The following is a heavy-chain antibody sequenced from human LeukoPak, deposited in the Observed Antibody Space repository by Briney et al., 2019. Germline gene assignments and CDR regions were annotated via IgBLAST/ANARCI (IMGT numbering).Heavy chain of an antibody. Sequence: PGGSLRLSCAASGFTFSSYSMNWVRQAPGKGLEWVGRIKSKTDGGTTDYAAPVKGRFTISRDDSKNTLYLQMNSLKTEDTAVYYCTTAKRWLQSIDYWGQGTLVTVSS. CDR1: GFTFSSYS. V-gene: IGHV3-15*01. D-gene: IGHD5-24*01. J-gene: IGHJ4*02. CDR2: IKSKTDGGTT. CDR3: TTAKRWLQSIDY.